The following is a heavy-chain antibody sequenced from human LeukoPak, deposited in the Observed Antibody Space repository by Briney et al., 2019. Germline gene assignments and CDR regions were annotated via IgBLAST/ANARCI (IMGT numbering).Heavy chain of an antibody. CDR3: ARDSRY. V-gene: IGHV1-18*01. Sequence: GASVKVSCKASGYTFTSYGISWVRQAPGQGLEWMGWISAYNGNTNYAQKFQGRVTMTRDTSTSTVYMELSSLRSEDTAVYYCARDSRYWGQGTLVTVSS. J-gene: IGHJ4*02. CDR2: ISAYNGNT. CDR1: GYTFTSYG.